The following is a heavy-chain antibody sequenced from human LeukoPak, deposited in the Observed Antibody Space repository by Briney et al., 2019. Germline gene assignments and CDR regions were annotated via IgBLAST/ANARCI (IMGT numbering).Heavy chain of an antibody. D-gene: IGHD5-12*01. CDR3: ARVINSGYDTRGWFDS. CDR1: GYTFTGYY. CDR2: IIPIFGTA. J-gene: IGHJ5*01. Sequence: SVKVSCKASGYTFTGYYMHWVRQAPGQGLEWMGGIIPIFGTANYAQKFQGRVTITADESTTTAYMELSSLRSEDTAVYYCARVINSGYDTRGWFDSWGQGTLVTVSS. V-gene: IGHV1-69*13.